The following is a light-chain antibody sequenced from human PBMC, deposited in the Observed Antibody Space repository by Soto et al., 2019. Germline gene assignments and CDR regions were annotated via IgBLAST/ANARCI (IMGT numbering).Light chain of an antibody. V-gene: IGKV3-20*01. J-gene: IGKJ2*01. CDR2: DVS. CDR3: HQYGSSPLT. Sequence: EIVLTQSPGTLSLSPGEGATLSCRASQSVSSSLLAWFQQKPGQAPRLLIHDVSSRATGIPDRFSSSGSGTDFTLSISRLEPEDFGVYYCHQYGSSPLTFDQGTKLEIK. CDR1: QSVSSSL.